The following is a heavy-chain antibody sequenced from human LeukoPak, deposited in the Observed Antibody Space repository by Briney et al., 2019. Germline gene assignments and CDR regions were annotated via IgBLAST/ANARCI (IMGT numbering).Heavy chain of an antibody. CDR3: ARVRRFGAGQDY. Sequence: SETLSLTCAVYGGSFSGYYWSWIRQPPGKGLEWIGEVSHSGSTNYNPSLKSRVTISLDTSKNQFSLRVKSVTAADTAVYYCARVRRFGAGQDYWGQGTLVTVSS. CDR1: GGSFSGYY. V-gene: IGHV4-34*01. J-gene: IGHJ4*02. CDR2: VSHSGST. D-gene: IGHD3-16*01.